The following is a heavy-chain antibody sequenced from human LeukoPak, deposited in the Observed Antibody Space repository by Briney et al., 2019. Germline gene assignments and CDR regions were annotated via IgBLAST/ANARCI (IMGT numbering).Heavy chain of an antibody. CDR3: ARDRDNSGWNDF. V-gene: IGHV4-59*01. J-gene: IGHJ4*02. D-gene: IGHD6-19*01. CDR1: GGSISSYY. CDR2: IYYRGST. Sequence: PSATLSLTCTVSGGSISSYYWSWIRQPPGKGLEWIGYIYYRGSTNYNPSLKSRVTISVDTSKNQFSLKLSSVTAADTAVYYCARDRDNSGWNDFWGQGTLVTVSS.